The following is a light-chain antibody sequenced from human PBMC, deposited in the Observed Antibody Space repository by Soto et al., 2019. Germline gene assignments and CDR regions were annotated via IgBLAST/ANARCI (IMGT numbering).Light chain of an antibody. V-gene: IGKV3-20*01. J-gene: IGKJ2*01. CDR1: QSVSSS. CDR2: GAS. CDR3: QQYISSPLVYT. Sequence: VLTQSPGTLSLSPGERATLSCRASQSVSSSLAWYQKKPGQAPRLLIYGASSRATGIPDRFSGSGSGTDFTLTISRLEPEDVAVYYCQQYISSPLVYTFGQGTKLEIK.